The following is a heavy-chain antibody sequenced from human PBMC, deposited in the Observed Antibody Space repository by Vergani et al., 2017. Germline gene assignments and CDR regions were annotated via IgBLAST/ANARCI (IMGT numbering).Heavy chain of an antibody. D-gene: IGHD7-27*01. CDR2: ISYDGSNK. CDR1: GFTFSSYA. V-gene: IGHV3-30*04. Sequence: QVQLVESGGGVVQPGRSLRLSCAASGFTFSSYAMHWVRQAPGKGLEWVAVISYDGSNKYYADSVKGRFTISRDNSKNTLYLQMNSLRAEDTAVYCCARKTNWEIDYWGQGTLVTVSS. J-gene: IGHJ4*02. CDR3: ARKTNWEIDY.